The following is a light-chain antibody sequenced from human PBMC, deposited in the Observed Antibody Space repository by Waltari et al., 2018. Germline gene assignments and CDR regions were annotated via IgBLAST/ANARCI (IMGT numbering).Light chain of an antibody. Sequence: QLVVTQSPSASASLAASVKLTCTLSSGHSSNVIAWLQQQPEKRPRYLMKVNSDGSHSRGDEIPDRFSGSSSGAERYLTISSLQAEDEADYYCQTGGHGTWVFGGGTKLTVL. CDR1: SGHSSNV. J-gene: IGLJ3*02. V-gene: IGLV4-69*01. CDR3: QTGGHGTWV. CDR2: VNSDGSH.